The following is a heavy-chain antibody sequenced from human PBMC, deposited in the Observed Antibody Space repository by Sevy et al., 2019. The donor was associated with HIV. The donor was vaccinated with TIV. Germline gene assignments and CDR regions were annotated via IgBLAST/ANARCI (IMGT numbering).Heavy chain of an antibody. J-gene: IGHJ3*01. D-gene: IGHD3-16*01. CDR2: IHHTGNT. CDR3: ARGVGGPGVRIRNGGVKYGFDF. V-gene: IGHV4-30-4*01. CDR1: GGSITTADYY. Sequence: SETLSLTCTVSGGSITTADYYWSWIRQTPGKGLEWIGYIHHTGNTYYNPSLRSRVSHISVHTSKNQFSLKLTSMTAADTAVYFCARGVGGPGVRIRNGGVKYGFDFWGQGRMVTVSS.